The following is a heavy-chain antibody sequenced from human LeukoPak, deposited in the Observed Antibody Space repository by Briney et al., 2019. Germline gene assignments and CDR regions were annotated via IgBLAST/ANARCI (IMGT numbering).Heavy chain of an antibody. CDR1: GFTFSSYG. D-gene: IGHD3-22*01. Sequence: GGSLRLSCAASGFTFSSYGMSWVRQAPGKGLEWVSAISGSGGSTYYADSVKGRFTISRDNSKNTLYLQMNSLRAEDTAVYYCARAPYYYDSSGYHYYYYMDVWGKGTTVTVSS. CDR3: ARAPYYYDSSGYHYYYYMDV. J-gene: IGHJ6*03. V-gene: IGHV3-23*01. CDR2: ISGSGGST.